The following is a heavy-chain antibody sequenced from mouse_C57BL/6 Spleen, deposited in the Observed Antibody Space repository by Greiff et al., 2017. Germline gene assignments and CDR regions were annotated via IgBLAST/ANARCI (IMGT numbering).Heavy chain of an antibody. CDR3: ARRGTTVVAHFDY. D-gene: IGHD1-1*01. Sequence: EVKLQESGAELVKPGASVKLSCTASGFNIKDYYMHWVKQRTEQGLEWIGRIDPEDGETKYAPKFPGKATITADTSSNTAYLQLSSLTSEDTAVYYFARRGTTVVAHFDYWGQGTTLTVSS. CDR2: IDPEDGET. CDR1: GFNIKDYY. V-gene: IGHV14-2*01. J-gene: IGHJ2*01.